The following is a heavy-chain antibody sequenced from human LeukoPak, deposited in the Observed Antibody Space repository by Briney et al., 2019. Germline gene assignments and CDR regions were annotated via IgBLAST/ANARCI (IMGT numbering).Heavy chain of an antibody. J-gene: IGHJ6*03. Sequence: PSETLSLTCTVSGASISKYYWSWIRQPPGKGLEWIGYIYYSGSTNYNPSLKSRVTISVDTSKNQFSLKLSSVTAADTAVYYCARMTGFFYYYMDVWGKGTTVTVSS. D-gene: IGHD3-3*01. V-gene: IGHV4-59*08. CDR3: ARMTGFFYYYMDV. CDR2: IYYSGST. CDR1: GASISKYY.